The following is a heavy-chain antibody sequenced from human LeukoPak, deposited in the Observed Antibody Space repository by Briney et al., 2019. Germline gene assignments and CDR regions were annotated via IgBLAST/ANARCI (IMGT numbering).Heavy chain of an antibody. Sequence: PGGSLRLSCAASGFTFSSYWMSWVRQAPGKGLEWVANIKQDGSEKYYVDSVKGRFTISRDNAKNSLYLQMNSLRAEDTAVYYCARSRNGIGIGIIMIVVVITHFDYWGQGTLVTVSS. CDR3: ARSRNGIGIGIIMIVVVITHFDY. D-gene: IGHD3-22*01. V-gene: IGHV3-7*01. CDR1: GFTFSSYW. CDR2: IKQDGSEK. J-gene: IGHJ4*02.